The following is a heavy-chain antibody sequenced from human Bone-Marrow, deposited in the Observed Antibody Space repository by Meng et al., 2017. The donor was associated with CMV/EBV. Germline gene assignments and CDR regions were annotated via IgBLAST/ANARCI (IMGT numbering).Heavy chain of an antibody. CDR3: ARDEKWELLQDYYYGMDV. CDR1: GYTFTGYY. Sequence: ASVKVSCKASGYTFTGYYMHWVRQAPGQGLEWMGWINPNSGGTNYAQKFQGRVTMTRDTSISTAYMELSRLRSDDTAVYYCARDEKWELLQDYYYGMDVWSQGTTVTVSS. V-gene: IGHV1-2*02. J-gene: IGHJ6*02. D-gene: IGHD1-26*01. CDR2: INPNSGGT.